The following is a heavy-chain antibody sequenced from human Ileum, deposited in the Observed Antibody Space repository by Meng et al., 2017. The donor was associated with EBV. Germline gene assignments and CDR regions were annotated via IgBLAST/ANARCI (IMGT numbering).Heavy chain of an antibody. CDR2: IFYSGNT. CDR1: DGSINSRGYY. J-gene: IGHJ5*02. CDR3: LRLREGTMAGS. V-gene: IGHV4-39*01. Sequence: QLQSQGSGPGLVKSSGTLSLTCTVSDGSINSRGYYWGWIRQPPGKGLEWIGSIFYSGNTYYNPSLESRVTISVDTSKNQFFLKVTSVTAADTAVYYCLRLREGTMAGSWGQGILVTVSS. D-gene: IGHD3-3*01.